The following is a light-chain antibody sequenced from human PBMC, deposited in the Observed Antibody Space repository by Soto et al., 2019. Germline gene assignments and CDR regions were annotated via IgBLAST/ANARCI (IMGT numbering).Light chain of an antibody. V-gene: IGKV3-20*01. J-gene: IGKJ1*01. CDR2: GAS. CDR3: LPDGSSGT. CDR1: QSVSNNY. Sequence: GLTQYRGTLSLSPGERATLSCRASQSVSNNYLAWYQQKPGQAPRLLIYGASNRATGIPDRFSGSGSGTDFTLTISRLEPEDIAVYYCLPDGSSGTFGQVTMV.